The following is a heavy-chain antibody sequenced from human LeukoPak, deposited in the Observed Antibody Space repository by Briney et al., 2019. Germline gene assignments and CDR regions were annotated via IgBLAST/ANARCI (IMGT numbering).Heavy chain of an antibody. CDR1: GASIDIHY. J-gene: IGHJ4*02. CDR2: IYISGST. CDR3: ARALNPLPGTYYFGY. V-gene: IGHV4-4*07. Sequence: SETLSLTCSVSGASIDIHYWSWIRQPAGKGLEWIGRIYISGSTNYNSSLQSRVTMSVDTSKNQFSLKLTSVTAADTTVYYCARALNPLPGTYYFGYWGQGTLVTVSS.